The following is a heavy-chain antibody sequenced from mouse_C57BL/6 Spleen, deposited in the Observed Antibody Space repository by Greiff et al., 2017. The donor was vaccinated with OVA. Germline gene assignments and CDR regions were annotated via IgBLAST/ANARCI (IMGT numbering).Heavy chain of an antibody. V-gene: IGHV1-37*01. CDR1: GYSFTGYF. D-gene: IGHD1-2*01. CDR2: LNPSNGDT. Sequence: SGPELVKPGASVKISCKASGYSFTGYFMNWVNQSHGKSLEWIGPLNPSNGDTFDNQKFKGKATLTVDKSSSTAHMELLRLTSEDCADYDCAREGITTDPWFADWGQGTLVTVSA. J-gene: IGHJ3*01. CDR3: AREGITTDPWFAD.